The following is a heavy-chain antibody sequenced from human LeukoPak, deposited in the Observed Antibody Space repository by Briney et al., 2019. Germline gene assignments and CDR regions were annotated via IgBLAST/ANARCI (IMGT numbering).Heavy chain of an antibody. CDR2: INHSGST. CDR3: ARLRAGRGRYYYGSGSYYNHNWFDP. J-gene: IGHJ5*02. V-gene: IGHV4-38-2*01. CDR1: GYSITSDYY. Sequence: SETLSLTCAVSGYSITSDYYWGWIRQPPGKGLEWIGEINHSGSTNYNPSLKSRVTISVDTSKNQFSLKLSSVTAADTAVYYCARLRAGRGRYYYGSGSYYNHNWFDPWGQGTLVTVSS. D-gene: IGHD3-10*01.